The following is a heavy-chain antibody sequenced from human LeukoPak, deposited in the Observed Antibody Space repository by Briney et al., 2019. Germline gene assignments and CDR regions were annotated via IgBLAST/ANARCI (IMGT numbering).Heavy chain of an antibody. CDR1: GRSISISTC. CDR3: ARAPGYDSAYWYFDL. V-gene: IGHV4-4*02. D-gene: IGHD3-22*01. J-gene: IGHJ2*01. Sequence: PSQTLSLTCAVPGRSISISTCWRWVRQPPGKGLAWIGEICHSGSTNYNPSLKSRVTMSVDKSKNQFSLNLSSVTAADTAVYYCARAPGYDSAYWYFDLWGGGTLVTVSS. CDR2: ICHSGST.